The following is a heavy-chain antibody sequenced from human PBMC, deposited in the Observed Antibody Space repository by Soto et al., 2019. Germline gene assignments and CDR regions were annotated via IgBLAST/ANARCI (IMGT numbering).Heavy chain of an antibody. V-gene: IGHV4-59*01. CDR3: ARDLWGYCGADCYPLDV. Sequence: QVRLQESGPGLVKPSETLSLTCTVSGGSISSYYWSWIRQPPGKGLEWIGYMYNAGSTIYNPSLHRRLTISVDTSKIQFSLKLNSVTAAETAVYYCARDLWGYCGADCYPLDVWGQGTTVTVSS. D-gene: IGHD2-21*02. CDR2: MYNAGST. CDR1: GGSISSYY. J-gene: IGHJ6*02.